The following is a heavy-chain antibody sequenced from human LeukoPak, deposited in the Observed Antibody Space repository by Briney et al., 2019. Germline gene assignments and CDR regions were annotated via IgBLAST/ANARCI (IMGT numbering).Heavy chain of an antibody. J-gene: IGHJ4*02. Sequence: SGGSLRLSCAASGFTLSSYWMSWVRQAPGKGLEWVANIKRDGSEKYYVDSVKGRFTISRDNAKNSLYLQMNSLRVEDTAVYYCVRDDGATTPCWGQGTLVTVSS. CDR1: GFTLSSYW. D-gene: IGHD1-26*01. V-gene: IGHV3-7*01. CDR2: IKRDGSEK. CDR3: VRDDGATTPC.